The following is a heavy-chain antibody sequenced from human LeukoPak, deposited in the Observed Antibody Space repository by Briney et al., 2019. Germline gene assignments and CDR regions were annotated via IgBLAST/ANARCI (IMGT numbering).Heavy chain of an antibody. V-gene: IGHV3-74*03. D-gene: IGHD3-10*01. CDR2: INRDGSTT. J-gene: IGHJ4*02. CDR1: GFTFSNYW. CDR3: ARDKKSGESSEIDY. Sequence: AGGSLRLSCAASGFTFSNYWVHWVRQAPGEGLVWVSRINRDGSTTKYADSVKGRFTVSRDNAKNTLNLQMNSLRAEDTAVYYCARDKKSGESSEIDYWGQGTLVTVSS.